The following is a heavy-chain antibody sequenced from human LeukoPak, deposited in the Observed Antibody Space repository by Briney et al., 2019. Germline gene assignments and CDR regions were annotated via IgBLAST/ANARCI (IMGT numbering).Heavy chain of an antibody. Sequence: GGSLRLSCAASGFTFSSYGMHWVRQAPGKGLEWVAVISYDGSNKYYADSVKGRFTISRDNSKNTLYLQMNSLRAEDTAVYYCAKDRGSSGWDFGYWGQGTLVTVSS. CDR2: ISYDGSNK. J-gene: IGHJ4*02. CDR3: AKDRGSSGWDFGY. D-gene: IGHD6-19*01. V-gene: IGHV3-30*18. CDR1: GFTFSSYG.